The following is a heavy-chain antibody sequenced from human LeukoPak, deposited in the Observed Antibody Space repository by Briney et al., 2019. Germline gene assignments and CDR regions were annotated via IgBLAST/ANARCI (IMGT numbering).Heavy chain of an antibody. CDR1: GFTFSFYG. CDR3: AKVHILYYFDY. Sequence: GGSLRLSCAASGFTFSFYGMHWVRQAPGKGLEWVAFIRHDGNNKYYADSVKGRFTISRDNSKNTLYLQMNSLRAEDTAIYYCAKVHILYYFDYWGQGTLVTVSS. J-gene: IGHJ4*02. CDR2: IRHDGNNK. V-gene: IGHV3-30*02.